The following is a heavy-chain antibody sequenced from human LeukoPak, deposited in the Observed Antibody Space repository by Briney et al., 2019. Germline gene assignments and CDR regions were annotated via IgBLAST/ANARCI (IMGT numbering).Heavy chain of an antibody. Sequence: TSETLSLTCTVSGGSISSYYWSWIRQPPGKGLGWIGYIYYSGSTNYNPSLKSRVTISVDTSKNQFSLKLSSVTAADTAVYYCARGQRGYSYGPVDYWGQGTLVTVSS. CDR2: IYYSGST. V-gene: IGHV4-59*01. D-gene: IGHD5-18*01. CDR3: ARGQRGYSYGPVDY. J-gene: IGHJ4*02. CDR1: GGSISSYY.